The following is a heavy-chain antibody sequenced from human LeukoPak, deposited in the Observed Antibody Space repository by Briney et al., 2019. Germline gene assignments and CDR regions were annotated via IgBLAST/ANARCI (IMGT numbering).Heavy chain of an antibody. CDR2: IKQDGTEK. D-gene: IGHD5-12*01. J-gene: IGHJ4*02. CDR1: GFTLSNHW. CDR3: ARSGYGDFDY. V-gene: IGHV3-7*03. Sequence: GGSLRLSCAASGFTLSNHWMIWVRQAPGKGLECVANIKQDGTEKYYLDSVKGRFTISRDNAKNSLYLQMNSLRVDDTAVYYCARSGYGDFDYWGQGARVTVSS.